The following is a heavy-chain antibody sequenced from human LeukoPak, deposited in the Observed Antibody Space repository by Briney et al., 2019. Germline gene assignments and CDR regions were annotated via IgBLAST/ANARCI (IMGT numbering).Heavy chain of an antibody. Sequence: SETLSLTCTVSGGSISSYYWSWLRQPAGKGLEWIGRIYTSGSTNYTPSLKSRVTMSVDTSKNQFSLKLSSVTAADTAVYYCAREKYSSSWALDYWGQGTLVTVSS. CDR1: GGSISSYY. CDR2: IYTSGST. D-gene: IGHD6-13*01. V-gene: IGHV4-4*07. CDR3: AREKYSSSWALDY. J-gene: IGHJ4*02.